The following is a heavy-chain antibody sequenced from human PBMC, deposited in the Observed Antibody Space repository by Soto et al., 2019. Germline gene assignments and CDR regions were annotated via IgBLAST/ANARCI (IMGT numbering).Heavy chain of an antibody. D-gene: IGHD3-10*01. V-gene: IGHV4-39*01. CDR1: GGSISRTTYY. CDR2: FFIGGNT. J-gene: IGHJ4*02. Sequence: PSETLSLTCSVSGGSITGGSISRTTYYWGWMRQPPGKGLEWIASFFIGGNTYYNPSLKSRVTTSVDTSKNQFSLKLSSVTAADTDVYFCARSHGLDIDDYYWGPGILVNVSS. CDR3: ARSHGLDIDDYY.